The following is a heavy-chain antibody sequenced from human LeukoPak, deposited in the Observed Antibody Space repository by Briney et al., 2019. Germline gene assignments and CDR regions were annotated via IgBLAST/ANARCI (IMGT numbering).Heavy chain of an antibody. CDR2: INHSGST. J-gene: IGHJ4*02. CDR3: ARDTVIAARSFDY. D-gene: IGHD6-6*01. CDR1: GGSFSGYY. V-gene: IGHV4-34*01. Sequence: SETLSLTCAVYGGSFSGYYWSWIRQPPGKGLEWIGEINHSGSTNYNPSLKSRVTISVDTSKNQFSLKLSSVTAADTAVYYCARDTVIAARSFDYWGQGTLVTVSS.